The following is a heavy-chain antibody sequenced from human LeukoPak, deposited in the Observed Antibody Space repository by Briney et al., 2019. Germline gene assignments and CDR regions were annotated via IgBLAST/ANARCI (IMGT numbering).Heavy chain of an antibody. V-gene: IGHV3-9*01. CDR3: ASPAPRAGQLWSQDFDY. D-gene: IGHD5-18*01. J-gene: IGHJ4*02. CDR1: GFTFDDYA. CDR2: ISWNSGSK. Sequence: PGGSLRLSCAASGFTFDDYAMHWVRQAPGKGLEWVSGISWNSGSKGYADSVKGRFTISRDNAKNSLYLQMNSLRAEDTAVYYCASPAPRAGQLWSQDFDYWGQGTLVTVSS.